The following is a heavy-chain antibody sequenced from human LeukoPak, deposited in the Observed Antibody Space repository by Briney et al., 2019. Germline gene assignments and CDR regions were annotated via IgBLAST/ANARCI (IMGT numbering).Heavy chain of an antibody. CDR3: ARERYYYDSSGTFDY. V-gene: IGHV4-59*01. Sequence: SETQSLTCTVSGGSISSYYWSWIRQPPGKGLEWIGYIYYSGSTNYNPSLKSRVTISVDTSKNQFSLKLSSVTAADTAVYYCARERYYYDSSGTFDYWGQGTLVTVSS. D-gene: IGHD3-22*01. J-gene: IGHJ4*02. CDR2: IYYSGST. CDR1: GGSISSYY.